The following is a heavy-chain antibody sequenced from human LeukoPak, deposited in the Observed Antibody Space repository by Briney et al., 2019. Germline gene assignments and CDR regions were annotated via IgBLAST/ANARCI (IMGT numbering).Heavy chain of an antibody. J-gene: IGHJ4*02. Sequence: GGSLRLSCAASGFTFSSYAMSWVRQAPGKGLEWVSGICGSGDFTYNADSVNGRFTISRDNSKNTLYLQMNSLRAEDTAVYYCAESGFSGALDHLGQGTLVTVSS. CDR1: GFTFSSYA. V-gene: IGHV3-23*01. CDR2: ICGSGDFT. D-gene: IGHD5-12*01. CDR3: AESGFSGALDH.